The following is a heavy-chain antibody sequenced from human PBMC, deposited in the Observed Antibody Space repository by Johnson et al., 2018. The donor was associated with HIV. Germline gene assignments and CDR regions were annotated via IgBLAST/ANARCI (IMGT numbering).Heavy chain of an antibody. V-gene: IGHV3-33*01. J-gene: IGHJ3*02. D-gene: IGHD3-10*01. Sequence: QVQMVESGGDLVKPGGSLRLSCAASGFIFSDYYINWIRQAPGKGLEWVAVIWYDGSNNYYADSVKGRFTISKDNSRNTLFLHMNSLRADDTAVYYCAIGRGEFPRHAFDIWGQGTMVTVSS. CDR3: AIGRGEFPRHAFDI. CDR1: GFIFSDYY. CDR2: IWYDGSNN.